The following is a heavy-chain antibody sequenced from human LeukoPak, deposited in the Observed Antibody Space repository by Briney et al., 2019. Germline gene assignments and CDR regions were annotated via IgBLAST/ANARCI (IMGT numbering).Heavy chain of an antibody. D-gene: IGHD6-13*01. J-gene: IGHJ3*02. CDR2: MNPNSGNA. CDR3: ARAAIAAAATGAFDI. CDR1: GYTFTSYD. Sequence: ASVKLSCKASGYTFTSYDINWVRQATGQGLEWMGWMNPNSGNAGYAQKFQGRVTMTRNTSISTAYMELSSLRSEDTAVYYCARAAIAAAATGAFDIWGQGTMVTVSS. V-gene: IGHV1-8*01.